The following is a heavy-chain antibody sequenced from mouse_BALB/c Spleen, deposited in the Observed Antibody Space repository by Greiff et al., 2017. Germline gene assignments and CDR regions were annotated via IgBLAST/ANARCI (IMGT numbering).Heavy chain of an antibody. CDR1: GFSLTSYG. CDR2: IWAGGST. Sequence: VMLVESGPGLVAPSQSLSITCTVSGFSLTSYGVHWVRQPPGKGLEWLGVIWAGGSTNYNSALMSRLSISKDNSKSQVFLKMNSLQTDDTAMYYCARDDYEIAYWGQGTLVTVSA. D-gene: IGHD2-4*01. J-gene: IGHJ3*01. V-gene: IGHV2-9*02. CDR3: ARDDYEIAY.